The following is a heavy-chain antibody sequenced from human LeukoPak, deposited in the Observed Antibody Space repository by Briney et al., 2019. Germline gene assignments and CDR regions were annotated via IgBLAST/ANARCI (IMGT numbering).Heavy chain of an antibody. Sequence: PGGSLRLSCAASGFTFSSYDMHWVRQATGKGLEWVSAIGTAGDTYYPGSVKGRFTISRENAKNSLYLQMNSLRAGDTAVYYCARWVYDIITGRYYGMDVWGEGTTVTVSS. V-gene: IGHV3-13*04. CDR1: GFTFSSYD. D-gene: IGHD3-9*01. CDR2: IGTAGDT. J-gene: IGHJ6*04. CDR3: ARWVYDIITGRYYGMDV.